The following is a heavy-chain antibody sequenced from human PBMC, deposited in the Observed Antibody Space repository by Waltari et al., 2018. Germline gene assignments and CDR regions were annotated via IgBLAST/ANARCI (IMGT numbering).Heavy chain of an antibody. J-gene: IGHJ3*02. Sequence: QVQLVQSGAELKTPGSSVKVSCKASGGTLRINVISCLRPAPGQGLEWMGGVTPIFGTTNYAQKFQGRVTITADESTSTAYMELSSLRSDDSAVYYCARGGAGSIVVLEPAAGFHPFDIWGQGTLVTVSS. V-gene: IGHV1-69*01. CDR2: VTPIFGTT. CDR3: ARGGAGSIVVLEPAAGFHPFDI. CDR1: GGTLRINV. D-gene: IGHD2-2*01.